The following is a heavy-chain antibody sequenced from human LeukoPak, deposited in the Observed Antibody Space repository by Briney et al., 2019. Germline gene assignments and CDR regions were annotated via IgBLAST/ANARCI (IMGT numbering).Heavy chain of an antibody. D-gene: IGHD4-23*01. CDR3: ARGRVYGGNQPYYFDY. CDR1: GGSISSGGYY. V-gene: IGHV4-31*03. CDR2: IYYSGST. Sequence: PSQTLSLTCTVSGGSISSGGYYWSWIRQHPGKGLEWIGYIYYSGSTYYNPSLKSRVTISVDTSENQFSLKLSSVTAADTAVYYCARGRVYGGNQPYYFDYWGQGTLVTVSS. J-gene: IGHJ4*02.